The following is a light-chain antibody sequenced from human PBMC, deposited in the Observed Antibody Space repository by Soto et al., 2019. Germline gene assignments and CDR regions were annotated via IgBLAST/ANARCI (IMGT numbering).Light chain of an antibody. CDR1: QSISSW. CDR3: QQYNSYRYT. Sequence: DIQMTQSPSTLSASVGDRVTITCRASQSISSWLAWYQQKPGKAPKLLIYKASSLESGVPSRFRVCGSGTEFTLPSSSLQPVDVATYYCQQYNSYRYTFGRGTKLEIK. J-gene: IGKJ2*01. CDR2: KAS. V-gene: IGKV1-5*03.